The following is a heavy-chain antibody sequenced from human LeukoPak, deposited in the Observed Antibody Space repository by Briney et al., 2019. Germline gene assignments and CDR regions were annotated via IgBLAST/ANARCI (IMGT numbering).Heavy chain of an antibody. D-gene: IGHD3-3*01. CDR1: GYTFTSCD. V-gene: IGHV1-8*03. J-gene: IGHJ4*02. CDR2: MTPNSGNT. Sequence: GAVKVSRKASGYTFTSCDINWVRQATGQGVEWMGWMTPNSGNTGYAQKFQGRVTITRNTSISTAYMELSSLRSEDTAVYYCARVGSWFGVVGNYWGQGTLVTVSS. CDR3: ARVGSWFGVVGNY.